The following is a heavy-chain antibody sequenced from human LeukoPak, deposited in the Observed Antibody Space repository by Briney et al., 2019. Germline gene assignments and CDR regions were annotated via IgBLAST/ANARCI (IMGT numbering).Heavy chain of an antibody. D-gene: IGHD3-10*01. CDR3: AKDRPGSYFP. V-gene: IGHV3-23*01. CDR1: GFTFSSYA. J-gene: IGHJ5*02. CDR2: ISGSGGST. Sequence: RGSLRLSCAAAGFTFSSYAMSWVRQAPGKGLEWVSAISGSGGSTYYADSVKGRFTISRDNSKNTLYLQMNSLRAEDTAVYYFAKDRPGSYFPWGQGTLVTVSS.